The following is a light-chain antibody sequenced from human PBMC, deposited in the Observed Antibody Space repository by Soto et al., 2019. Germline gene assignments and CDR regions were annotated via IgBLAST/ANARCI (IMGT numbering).Light chain of an antibody. J-gene: IGKJ4*01. CDR3: QQRSVWPVT. CDR1: QSVSSS. Sequence: EVVVTQSPDTLSLSPGETATLSCRASQSVSSSVAWYQHKPGQSPRLVVYSGDKRAPGIPPRFSGSGSGTDFTLTISSLESDDFAVYYCQQRSVWPVTFGGGTKVEIE. V-gene: IGKV3-11*01. CDR2: SGD.